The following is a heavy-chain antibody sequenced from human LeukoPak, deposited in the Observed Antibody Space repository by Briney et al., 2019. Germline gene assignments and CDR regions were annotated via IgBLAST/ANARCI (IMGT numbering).Heavy chain of an antibody. J-gene: IGHJ5*02. V-gene: IGHV4-59*08. Sequence: SETLSLTCTVSGGSISSYYWSWIRQPPGKGLEWIGYIYYSGSTNYNPSLKSRVTISVDTSKNQFSLKLSSETAADTAVYYCARQSSSWYEINWFDPWGQGTLVTVSS. CDR3: ARQSSSWYEINWFDP. CDR1: GGSISSYY. D-gene: IGHD6-13*01. CDR2: IYYSGST.